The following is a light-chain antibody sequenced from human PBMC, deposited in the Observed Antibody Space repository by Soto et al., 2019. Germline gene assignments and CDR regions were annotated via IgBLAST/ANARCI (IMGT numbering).Light chain of an antibody. CDR1: QIISNY. CDR3: QQSYTTPLT. Sequence: DIQMTQSPSSLSASVGDRVTITCRASQIISNYLNWYQQRPGKAPKLLIYGASNLQSGVPSRFSGSGSGTDFTLTISSLQPEDFATYFCQQSYTTPLTFGGGTKVEFK. CDR2: GAS. J-gene: IGKJ4*01. V-gene: IGKV1-39*01.